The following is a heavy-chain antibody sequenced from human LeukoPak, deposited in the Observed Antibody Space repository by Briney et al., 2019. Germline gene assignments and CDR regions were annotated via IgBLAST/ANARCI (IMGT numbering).Heavy chain of an antibody. Sequence: GGSLRLSCAASGFTFSTYTMNWVRQAPGKGLEWVSSISSSNSYIYYADSVKGRFTISRDNAKNSLYLQMNSLRAEDTAVYYCARPGVENDYGDYANSGYWGQGTLVTVSS. J-gene: IGHJ4*02. V-gene: IGHV3-21*01. CDR3: ARPGVENDYGDYANSGY. CDR1: GFTFSTYT. D-gene: IGHD4-17*01. CDR2: ISSSNSYI.